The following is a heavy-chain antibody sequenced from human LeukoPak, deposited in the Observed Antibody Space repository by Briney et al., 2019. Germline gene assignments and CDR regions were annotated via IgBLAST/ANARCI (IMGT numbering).Heavy chain of an antibody. CDR2: ISSRSTYI. CDR1: GFTFNVYN. D-gene: IGHD6-19*01. J-gene: IGHJ2*01. Sequence: GGSLRLSCAASGFTFNVYNMIGVRQAPGKGLEWVSLISSRSTYIYYADSVRGRFTISRDNANNSLYLQLTSLRVEDAAVYYCVRRSGESVAGNSYFDLRGRGTQLTDSS. V-gene: IGHV3-21*01. CDR3: VRRSGESVAGNSYFDL.